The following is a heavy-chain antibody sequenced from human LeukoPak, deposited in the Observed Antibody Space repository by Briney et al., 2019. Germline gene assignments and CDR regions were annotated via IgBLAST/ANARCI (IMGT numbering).Heavy chain of an antibody. V-gene: IGHV4-39*07. CDR3: ARVVRRYCSGGSCTNLDY. J-gene: IGHJ4*02. CDR2: IYYSGTT. CDR1: AGTISSYY. D-gene: IGHD2-15*01. Sequence: KPSETLSLTCTVSAGTISSYYWGWIRQPPGKGLEWIGSIYYSGTTYYNPSLKRRVTISVDTSKNPFSLKLSSVTAADTAVYYCARVVRRYCSGGSCTNLDYWGQGTLVTVSS.